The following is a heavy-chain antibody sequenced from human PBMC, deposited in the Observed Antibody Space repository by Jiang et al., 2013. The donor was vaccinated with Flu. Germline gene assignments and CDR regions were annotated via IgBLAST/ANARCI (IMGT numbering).Heavy chain of an antibody. Sequence: LVKPGGSLRLSCAASGFTFSDYYMSWIRQAPGKGLEWVSYISTSRGYTNYADSVKGRFTISRDNAKNSLYLQMNSLRAEDTAVYYCARALRELEAGAATGYWGQGTLVTVSS. J-gene: IGHJ4*02. D-gene: IGHD6-13*01. CDR2: ISTSRGYT. V-gene: IGHV3-11*05. CDR3: ARALRELEAGAATGY. CDR1: GFTFSDYY.